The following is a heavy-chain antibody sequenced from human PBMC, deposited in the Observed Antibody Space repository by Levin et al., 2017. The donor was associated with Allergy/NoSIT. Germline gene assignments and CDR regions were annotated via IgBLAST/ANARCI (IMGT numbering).Heavy chain of an antibody. CDR2: ITGSSDYI. J-gene: IGHJ4*02. V-gene: IGHV3-21*01. Sequence: RAGGSLRLSCAASGFTFSPYTMNWVRQAPGKGLEWVSSITGSSDYIYYADSVKGRFTISRDNPNNELYLQMNSLRAEDTAIYYCAYGAGSDGALFWGQGTLVTVSS. D-gene: IGHD3-10*01. CDR1: GFTFSPYT. CDR3: AYGAGSDGALF.